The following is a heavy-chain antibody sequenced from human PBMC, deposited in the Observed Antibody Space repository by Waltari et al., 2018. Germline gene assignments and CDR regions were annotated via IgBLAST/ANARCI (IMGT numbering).Heavy chain of an antibody. CDR1: GGSISSSSYY. CDR2: IYYSGST. J-gene: IGHJ4*02. Sequence: QLQLQESGPGLVKPSETLSLTCTVSGGSISSSSYYWGWIRQPPGKGLEWIGSIYYSGSTYYNPSLKSRVTISVDTSKNQFSLKLSSVTAADTAVYYCARQWDSGYDTPLYWGQGTLVTVSS. D-gene: IGHD5-12*01. V-gene: IGHV4-39*01. CDR3: ARQWDSGYDTPLY.